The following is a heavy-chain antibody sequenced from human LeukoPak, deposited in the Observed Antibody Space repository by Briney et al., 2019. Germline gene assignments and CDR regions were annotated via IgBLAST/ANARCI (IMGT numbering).Heavy chain of an antibody. J-gene: IGHJ1*01. D-gene: IGHD3-22*01. V-gene: IGHV1-46*01. CDR2: INPSGGST. CDR3: ARALATYYYDSSGYQGGYFQH. Sequence: GASVKVSCKASGYTFTSYYMHWVRQAPGQGLEWMGIINPSGGSTSCAQKFQGRVTMTRDTSTSTVYMELSSLRSEDTAVYYCARALATYYYDSSGYQGGYFQHWGQGTLVTVSS. CDR1: GYTFTSYY.